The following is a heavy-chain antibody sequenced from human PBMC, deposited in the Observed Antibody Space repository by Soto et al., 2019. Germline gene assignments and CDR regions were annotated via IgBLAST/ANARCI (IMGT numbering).Heavy chain of an antibody. CDR3: ARDRYDFYFDY. D-gene: IGHD3-3*01. J-gene: IGHJ4*02. Sequence: QVQLQESGPGLVKPSQTLSLTCTVSGGSISSGGYYWSWIRQHPGKGLEWIGYIYYSGSTYYNPSLKSRVTISVDTSKNQFSRKLSTVTAADTAVYYCARDRYDFYFDYWGQGTLVTVSS. CDR1: GGSISSGGYY. V-gene: IGHV4-31*03. CDR2: IYYSGST.